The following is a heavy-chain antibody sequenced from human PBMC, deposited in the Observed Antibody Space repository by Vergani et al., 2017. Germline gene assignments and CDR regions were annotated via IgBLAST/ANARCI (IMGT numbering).Heavy chain of an antibody. CDR2: ISGSGGST. V-gene: IGHV3-23*01. CDR3: AKANPRNSGYDYLYCYHAMDV. J-gene: IGHJ6*02. D-gene: IGHD5-12*01. Sequence: EVQLLESGGDLVQPGGSLRLSCAVSGFTFNHYAMNWVRQAAGKGLEWVSGISGSGGSTYYAGSVKGRFTISRDSSKNTLYLKMNSLSAGDTAVYYCAKANPRNSGYDYLYCYHAMDVWGQGTTVTVSS. CDR1: GFTFNHYA.